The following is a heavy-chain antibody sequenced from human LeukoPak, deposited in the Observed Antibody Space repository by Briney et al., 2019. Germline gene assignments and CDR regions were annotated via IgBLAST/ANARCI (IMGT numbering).Heavy chain of an antibody. J-gene: IGHJ4*02. D-gene: IGHD3-3*01. CDR3: ERIYDFWSGYWSDY. Sequence: GGSLRLSCAASGFTFSSYAMSWVRQAPGKGLEWVSAISGSGGSTYYADSVKGRFTISRDNSKNTLYLQMNSLRAEDTAVYYCERIYDFWSGYWSDYWGQGTLVTVSS. CDR2: ISGSGGST. CDR1: GFTFSSYA. V-gene: IGHV3-23*01.